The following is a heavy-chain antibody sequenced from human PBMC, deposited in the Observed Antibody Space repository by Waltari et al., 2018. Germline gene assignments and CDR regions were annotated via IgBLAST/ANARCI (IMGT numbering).Heavy chain of an antibody. J-gene: IGHJ4*02. CDR2: RYPPGSA. CDR3: ATARDEHTAMVYFDN. Sequence: EVKLVESGGGLVHPGGSLRLSCVASGIAVSDTHMSWVRQAPGKGLERVSSRYPPGSAYNADSVEGRFTISRDISKNMVHLQMNRLRLEDSATYYCATARDEHTAMVYFDNWGQGTLVSVSS. V-gene: IGHV3-66*02. CDR1: GIAVSDTH. D-gene: IGHD5-18*01.